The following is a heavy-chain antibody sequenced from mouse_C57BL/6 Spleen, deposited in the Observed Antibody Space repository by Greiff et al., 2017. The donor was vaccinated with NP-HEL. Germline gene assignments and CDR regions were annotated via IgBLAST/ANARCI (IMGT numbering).Heavy chain of an antibody. V-gene: IGHV1-53*01. J-gene: IGHJ3*01. CDR2: INPSNGGT. CDR1: GYTFTSYW. CDR3: AREGFTSGGFAY. D-gene: IGHD1-1*01. Sequence: LKQPGTELVKPGASVKLSCKASGYTFTSYWMHWVKQRPGQGLEWIGNINPSNGGTNYNEKFKSKATLTVDKSSSTAYMQLSSLTSEDSAVYYCAREGFTSGGFAYWGQGTLVTVSA.